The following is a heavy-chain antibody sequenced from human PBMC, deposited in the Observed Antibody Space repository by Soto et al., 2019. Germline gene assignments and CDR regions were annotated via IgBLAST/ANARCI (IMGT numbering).Heavy chain of an antibody. CDR3: ARGWHLAGDYYYGMDV. CDR2: IIPIFGTA. D-gene: IGHD2-2*01. Sequence: SVKVSCKASGGTFSSYAISWVRQAPGQGLEWMGGIIPIFGTANYAQKFQGRVTITADESTSTAYMELSSLRSEDTAVYYCARGWHLAGDYYYGMDVWGQGTTVTVSS. CDR1: GGTFSSYA. V-gene: IGHV1-69*13. J-gene: IGHJ6*02.